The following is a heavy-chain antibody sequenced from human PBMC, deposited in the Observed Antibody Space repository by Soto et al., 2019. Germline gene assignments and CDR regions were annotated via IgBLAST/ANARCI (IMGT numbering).Heavy chain of an antibody. CDR1: GFTVSSYS. V-gene: IGHV3-48*02. CDR2: ISTRSNSI. Sequence: GGSLRLSCAASGFTVSSYSLDWVRQAPGEGLEWVSYISTRSNSIYYADSVKDRLTTSRDNATTSLFLKMNGMRDEDKAVYFCARAKNIGAYSHLDYWGRVPLVTVSS. J-gene: IGHJ4*02. D-gene: IGHD2-21*01. CDR3: ARAKNIGAYSHLDY.